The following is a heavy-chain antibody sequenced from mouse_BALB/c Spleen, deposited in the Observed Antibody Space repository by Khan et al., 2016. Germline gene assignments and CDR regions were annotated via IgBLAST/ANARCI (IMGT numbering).Heavy chain of an antibody. Sequence: QVQLQQSGAELVRPGASVTLSCKASGYTFSDYEMHWVKQTPVHGLQWIGSIDPETGGTASNQKFKGQATLTAGRSSSTSYMELRSLTSEDSAVYYCTRKGIVYGTDDFDSWGQGTTLTVSS. J-gene: IGHJ2*01. V-gene: IGHV1-15*01. CDR3: TRKGIVYGTDDFDS. CDR1: GYTFSDYE. D-gene: IGHD2-1*01. CDR2: IDPETGGT.